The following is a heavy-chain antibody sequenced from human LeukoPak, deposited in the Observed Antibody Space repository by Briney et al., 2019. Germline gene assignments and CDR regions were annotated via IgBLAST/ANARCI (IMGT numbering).Heavy chain of an antibody. CDR1: GFTFSRFG. CDR2: LWYDGSNK. V-gene: IGHV3-33*01. Sequence: GGSLRLSCAASGFTFSRFGMHWVRQAPGKGLEWVAFLWYDGSNKYYADSVKGRFTIPRDNSKNTLYLQMNSLRAEDTAVYNCARDGSDILTGYYSDHWGQGTLVTVSS. J-gene: IGHJ4*02. D-gene: IGHD3-9*01. CDR3: ARDGSDILTGYYSDH.